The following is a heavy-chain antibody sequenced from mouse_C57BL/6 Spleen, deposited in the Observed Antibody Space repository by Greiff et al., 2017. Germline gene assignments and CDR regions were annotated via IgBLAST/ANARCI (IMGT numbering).Heavy chain of an antibody. CDR1: GFTFSSYA. CDR2: ISSGGDYI. J-gene: IGHJ2*01. D-gene: IGHD4-1*01. CDR3: TRRANWDYFDY. V-gene: IGHV5-9-1*02. Sequence: EVKLMESGEGLVKPGGSLKLSCAASGFTFSSYAMSWVRQTPEKRLEWVAYISSGGDYIYYADPVKGRFTISRDNARNTLYLQMSSLKSEDTAMYYCTRRANWDYFDYWGQGTTLTVSS.